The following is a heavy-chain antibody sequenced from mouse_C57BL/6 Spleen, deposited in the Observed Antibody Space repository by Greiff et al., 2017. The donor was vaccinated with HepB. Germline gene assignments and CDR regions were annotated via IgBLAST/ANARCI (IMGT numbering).Heavy chain of an antibody. CDR2: ISNGGGST. J-gene: IGHJ3*01. CDR3: ARPNYYGSSPFAY. D-gene: IGHD1-1*01. CDR1: GFTFSDYY. V-gene: IGHV5-12*01. Sequence: DVKLVESGGGLVQPGGSLKLSCAASGFTFSDYYMYWVRQTPEKRLEWVAYISNGGGSTYYPDTVKGRFTISRDNDKNTLYLQMSRLKSEDTAMYYCARPNYYGSSPFAYWGQGTLVTVSA.